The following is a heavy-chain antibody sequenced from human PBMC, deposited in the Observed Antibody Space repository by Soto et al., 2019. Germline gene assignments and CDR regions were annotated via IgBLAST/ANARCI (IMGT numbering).Heavy chain of an antibody. CDR1: GGSISSISHS. CDR3: ARPVTGTQYYFDF. Sequence: PSETLSLTCTVSGGSISSISHSRGWIRQSPGQGLEWIGNIFYNGITYYNPSLKSRVTISADTSKNHFSLKLRSVTVADTAVYSCARPVTGTQYYFDFWGQGSLVTVSS. J-gene: IGHJ4*02. D-gene: IGHD1-1*01. V-gene: IGHV4-39*02. CDR2: IFYNGIT.